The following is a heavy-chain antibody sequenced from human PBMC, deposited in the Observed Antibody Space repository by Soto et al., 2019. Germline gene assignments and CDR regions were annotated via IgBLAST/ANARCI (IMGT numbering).Heavy chain of an antibody. V-gene: IGHV4-30-2*01. Sequence: QLQLQESGSGLVKPSQTLSLTCAVSGGSISSGGYSWSWMRQPPGKGLEWIGYIYHSGSTYYNPSLMSRVNISVDRSKNQFSLKLSSVTAAYTAVYYCGRGGDDSSGYYLDYWGQGTLVTVSS. CDR2: IYHSGST. CDR3: GRGGDDSSGYYLDY. J-gene: IGHJ4*02. CDR1: GGSISSGGYS. D-gene: IGHD3-22*01.